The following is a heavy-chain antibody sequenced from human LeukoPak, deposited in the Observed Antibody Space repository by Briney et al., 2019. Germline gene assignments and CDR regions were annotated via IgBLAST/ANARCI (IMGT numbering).Heavy chain of an antibody. CDR3: GRDLPPDDSSGYYFGSAFDI. CDR1: GGSISSYY. Sequence: SETLSLTCTVSGGSISSYYWSWIRQPAGKGLEWIGRIYTSGSTNYNPSLKSRVTMSVDTSKNQFSLKLSSVTAADTAVYYCGRDLPPDDSSGYYFGSAFDIWGQGTMVTVSS. J-gene: IGHJ3*02. CDR2: IYTSGST. D-gene: IGHD3-22*01. V-gene: IGHV4-4*07.